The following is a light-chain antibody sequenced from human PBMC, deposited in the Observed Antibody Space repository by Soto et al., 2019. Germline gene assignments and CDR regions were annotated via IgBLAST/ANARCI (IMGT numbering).Light chain of an antibody. CDR1: QTIGSG. CDR3: QQYNNYFRT. Sequence: DIQMTQSPSTLSGSVGDRVTITCRASQTIGSGLAWYQQKPGKAPKLLIYKASTLESGVPSRFSGSGSGTGFTLTISSLQPDDFGTYYCQQYNNYFRTFGQGTKVDIK. V-gene: IGKV1-5*03. CDR2: KAS. J-gene: IGKJ1*01.